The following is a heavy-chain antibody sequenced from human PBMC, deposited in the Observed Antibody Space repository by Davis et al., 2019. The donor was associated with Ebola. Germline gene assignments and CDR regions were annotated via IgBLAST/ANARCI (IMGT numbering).Heavy chain of an antibody. CDR2: ISAYNGMT. V-gene: IGHV1-18*01. CDR1: GYTFTSYG. D-gene: IGHD6-19*01. CDR3: AARAGGGWYEAEY. Sequence: ASVKVSCKASGYTFTSYGITWVRQAPGQGLEWVGWISAYNGMTNYVQKLQGRVTMTTDTSTSTAYMELRRLRSDDTAVYYCAARAGGGWYEAEYWGQGTLVTVSS. J-gene: IGHJ4*02.